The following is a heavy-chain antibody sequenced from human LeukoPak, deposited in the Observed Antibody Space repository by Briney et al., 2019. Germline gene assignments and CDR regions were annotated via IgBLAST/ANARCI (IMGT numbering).Heavy chain of an antibody. Sequence: GGSLRLSCAASGFTFTTYAMSWVRQAPGKGLEWVSAISGSGGSTYYADFVKGRFTISRDNSKNTLYLQMNSLRAEDTAVYYCARRCYDSSGFDYWGQGTLVTVSS. D-gene: IGHD3-22*01. CDR2: ISGSGGST. CDR3: ARRCYDSSGFDY. J-gene: IGHJ4*02. CDR1: GFTFTTYA. V-gene: IGHV3-23*01.